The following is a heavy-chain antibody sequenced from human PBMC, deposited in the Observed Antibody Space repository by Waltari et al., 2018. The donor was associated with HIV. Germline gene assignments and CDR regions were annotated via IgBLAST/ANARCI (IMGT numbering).Heavy chain of an antibody. CDR1: GYSFTTSW. J-gene: IGHJ4*02. D-gene: IGHD3-22*01. CDR2: IYPGDSDT. CDR3: ARTSVYYDSSGPWYFDY. Sequence: EVQLLQSGAEVKKPGESLKISCKASGYSFTTSWIGWVRQMHGKGLEWMGIIYPGDSDTRYSPSFQGQVIISVDKSISTAYLQWSSLMASDTAVYYCARTSVYYDSSGPWYFDYWGQGTLVTVSS. V-gene: IGHV5-51*01.